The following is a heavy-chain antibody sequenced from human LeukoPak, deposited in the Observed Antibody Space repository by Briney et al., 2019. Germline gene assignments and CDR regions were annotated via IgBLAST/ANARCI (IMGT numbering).Heavy chain of an antibody. CDR1: GGSFSGYY. Sequence: SETLSLTCAVYGGSFSGYYWSWIRQPPGKGLEWIGEINHSGSTNYNPSLKSRVTISVDTSKNQFSLKLSSVTAADTAVYYCARGWYSGRGGTDYWGQGTLVTVSS. CDR3: ARGWYSGRGGTDY. D-gene: IGHD1-26*01. J-gene: IGHJ4*02. V-gene: IGHV4-34*01. CDR2: INHSGST.